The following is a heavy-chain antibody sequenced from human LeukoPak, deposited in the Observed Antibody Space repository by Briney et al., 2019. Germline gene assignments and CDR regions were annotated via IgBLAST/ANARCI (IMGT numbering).Heavy chain of an antibody. V-gene: IGHV4-59*11. CDR3: ARGVTKEDYYYYYMDV. D-gene: IGHD5-18*01. J-gene: IGHJ6*03. Sequence: SETLSLACTVSGGSISSHYWSWIRQPPGRGLEWIGYIYYSGSTNYNPSLKSRVTISVDTSKNQFSLKLSSVTAADTAVYYCARGVTKEDYYYYYMDVWGKGTTVTVSS. CDR2: IYYSGST. CDR1: GGSISSHY.